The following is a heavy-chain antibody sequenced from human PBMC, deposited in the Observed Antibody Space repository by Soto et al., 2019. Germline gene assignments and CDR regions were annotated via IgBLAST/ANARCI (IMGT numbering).Heavy chain of an antibody. CDR2: ISPIFGTA. V-gene: IGHV1-69*01. D-gene: IGHD6-13*01. Sequence: VQLVQSGAEVKKPGSSVKVSCKASGGTFSSYAISWVRQAPGQGREWMGGISPIFGTANYAQKCKGRVTITADETTRRAYMEPSSLRYEHTHVHYCARDSSRDAGTENYYYCYGMDVWGQGTTVTVSS. CDR1: GGTFSSYA. CDR3: ARDSSRDAGTENYYYCYGMDV. J-gene: IGHJ6*02.